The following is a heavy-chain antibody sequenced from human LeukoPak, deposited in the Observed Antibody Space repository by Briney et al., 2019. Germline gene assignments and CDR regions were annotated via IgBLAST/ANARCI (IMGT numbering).Heavy chain of an antibody. V-gene: IGHV1-2*02. CDR3: ARAYRSGWRDAFDF. J-gene: IGHJ3*01. CDR1: GYTFTGYY. D-gene: IGHD6-19*01. CDR2: IDPNSGGS. Sequence: ASVKVSCKASGYTFTGYYIHWVRQAPGQGLEWMGWIDPNSGGSNSAQKFQGRVTMTRDTSISTAYMELSRLRSDDTAVYYCARAYRSGWRDAFDFWGQGTTVTVSS.